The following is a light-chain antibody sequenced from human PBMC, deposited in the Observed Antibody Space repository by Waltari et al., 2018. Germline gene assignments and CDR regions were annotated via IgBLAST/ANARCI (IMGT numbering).Light chain of an antibody. Sequence: QSASTQSPSAPGAPGQKVSIPCSGTSSTIGRNPVDWYHQPPGTAPKLLIFGTNQPPSGVPDRFSVSKSGSSASLAISGLQSEDEADYYCAAWDDSLDAYVFGTGTKVSVL. CDR1: SSTIGRNP. J-gene: IGLJ1*01. CDR2: GTN. V-gene: IGLV1-44*01. CDR3: AAWDDSLDAYV.